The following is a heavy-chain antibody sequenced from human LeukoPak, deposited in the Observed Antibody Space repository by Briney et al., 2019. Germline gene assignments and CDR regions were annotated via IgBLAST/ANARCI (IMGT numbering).Heavy chain of an antibody. D-gene: IGHD3-22*01. Sequence: TGGSLGLSCAACGFAFSSYTMNWARQAPGKGLEWVASINSGGSTTHYADSVKGRFTISRDNDQNVLYLQMNGLRADDAAVYYCLRGDSRDFWGQGTLVSVSS. CDR3: LRGDSRDF. V-gene: IGHV3-21*06. J-gene: IGHJ4*02. CDR2: INSGGSTT. CDR1: GFAFSSYT.